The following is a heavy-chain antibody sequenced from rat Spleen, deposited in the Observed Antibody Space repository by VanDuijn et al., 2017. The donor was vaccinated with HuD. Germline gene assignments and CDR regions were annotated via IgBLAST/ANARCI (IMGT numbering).Heavy chain of an antibody. CDR1: GFTFSDYY. Sequence: EVQLVESDGGLVQPGRSLKLSCAASGFTFSDYYMAWVRQAPTKGLEWVATISYDGSSTYYRDSVKGRFTISRDNAKSSLYMQMDSLRSEDTATYYCTTRRDYGGSQFAYWGQGTLVTVSS. CDR2: ISYDGSST. CDR3: TTRRDYGGSQFAY. J-gene: IGHJ3*01. D-gene: IGHD1-11*01. V-gene: IGHV5-20*01.